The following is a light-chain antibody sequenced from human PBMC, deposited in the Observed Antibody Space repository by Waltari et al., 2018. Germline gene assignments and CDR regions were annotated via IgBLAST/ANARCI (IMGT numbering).Light chain of an antibody. J-gene: IGLJ1*01. CDR1: DVGSYS. V-gene: IGLV3-21*01. Sequence: YVLTQPPSVSVAPGNTATITCGGDDVGSYSVHWYQKKPGQAPVLVIFYDNDRPSGIPGRFSASKSGNTATLTISRFEAGDEADYYCQVWETTRGHQGVFGPGTKVTVL. CDR2: YDN. CDR3: QVWETTRGHQGV.